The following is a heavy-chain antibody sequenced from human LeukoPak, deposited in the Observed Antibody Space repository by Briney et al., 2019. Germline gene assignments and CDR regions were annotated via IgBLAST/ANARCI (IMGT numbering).Heavy chain of an antibody. CDR3: TRGETVSSWSTFDY. J-gene: IGHJ4*02. CDR2: IKQDGSEK. CDR1: GFTFSSYW. D-gene: IGHD6-13*01. Sequence: PGGSLRLSCAASGFTFSSYWMSWVRQAPGKGLEWVANIKQDGSEKYYVDSVKGRFTISRDNAKNSLYLQMNSLRAEDTAVYYCTRGETVSSWSTFDYWGQGTLVTVSS. V-gene: IGHV3-7*01.